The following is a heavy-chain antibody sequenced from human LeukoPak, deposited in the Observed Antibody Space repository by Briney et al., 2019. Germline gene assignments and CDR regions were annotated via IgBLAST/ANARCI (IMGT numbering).Heavy chain of an antibody. J-gene: IGHJ3*02. D-gene: IGHD3-10*01. V-gene: IGHV1-46*01. CDR3: ASHGSGSYYNAVAFDI. CDR1: GYTFTSYY. CDR2: INPSGGST. Sequence: GASVKVSCKASGYTFTSYYMHWVRQAPGQGLEWMGIINPSGGSTSYAQKFQGRVTMTRDTSTSAVYMELSSLRSEDTAVYYCASHGSGSYYNAVAFDIWGQGTMVTVSS.